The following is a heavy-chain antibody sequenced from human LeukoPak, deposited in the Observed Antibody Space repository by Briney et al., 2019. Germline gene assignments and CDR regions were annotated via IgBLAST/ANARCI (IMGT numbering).Heavy chain of an antibody. CDR2: IYYSGST. J-gene: IGHJ4*02. CDR3: ARENVVVPAAIVGGFDY. V-gene: IGHV4-39*07. Sequence: SETLSLTCTVSGGSISSSSYYWGWIRQPPGKGLEWIGSIYYSGSTYYNPSRKSRVTIAVDTSKNRFSLKLSSVTAADTAVYYCARENVVVPAAIVGGFDYWGQGTLVTVSS. CDR1: GGSISSSSYY. D-gene: IGHD2-2*02.